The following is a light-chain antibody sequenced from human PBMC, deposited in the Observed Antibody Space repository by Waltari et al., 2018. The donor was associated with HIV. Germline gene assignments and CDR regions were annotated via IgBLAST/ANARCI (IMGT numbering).Light chain of an antibody. CDR1: SFNIGSNS. CDR2: NNN. CDR3: AAWDESLNGLFGGL. Sequence: VLTQPPSASGTPGQRVTIPCSGGSFNIGSNSVTWYQHLPGTAPRLLIFNNNQRPSGVPDRFSGSKSGTSASLAISGLQSEDEADYYCAAWDESLNGLFGGLFGGGTKLTVL. J-gene: IGLJ2*01. V-gene: IGLV1-44*01.